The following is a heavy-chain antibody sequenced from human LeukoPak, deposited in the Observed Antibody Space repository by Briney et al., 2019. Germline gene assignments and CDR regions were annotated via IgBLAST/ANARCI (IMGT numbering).Heavy chain of an antibody. CDR3: ARALGYCSSTSCRFFYGMDV. CDR2: ISAYNGNT. Sequence: TSLWISCKAFGYTLRRDGRSWVRQAPEQGLERIGWISAYNGNTNYAQKLHGRVTMTTDTSTSTAYMELRSLRSDDTAVYYCARALGYCSSTSCRFFYGMDVWGQGTTVTVSS. CDR1: GYTLRRDG. V-gene: IGHV1-18*01. D-gene: IGHD2-2*01. J-gene: IGHJ6*02.